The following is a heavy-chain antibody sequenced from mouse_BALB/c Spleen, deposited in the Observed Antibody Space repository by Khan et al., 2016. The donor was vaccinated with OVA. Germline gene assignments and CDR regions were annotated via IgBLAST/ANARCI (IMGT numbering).Heavy chain of an antibody. CDR2: INTSTGEP. Sequence: QIQLVQSGPELKKPGETVKISCKASGYTFTNFGMNWVKQAPGKALKWMGWINTSTGEPTYADDFKGRFAFSLETSARPAYLQINNLKNEDMATCFCARGLNYCGSWVAYWGQGTLVTISA. CDR3: ARGLNYCGSWVAY. CDR1: GYTFTNFG. V-gene: IGHV9-1*02. D-gene: IGHD1-1*01. J-gene: IGHJ3*01.